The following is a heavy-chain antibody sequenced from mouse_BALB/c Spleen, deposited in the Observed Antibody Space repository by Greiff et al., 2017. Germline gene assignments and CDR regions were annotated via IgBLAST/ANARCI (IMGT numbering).Heavy chain of an antibody. CDR3: ARSLPYYYAMDY. J-gene: IGHJ4*01. Sequence: EVQLQESGGGLVQPGGSRKLSCAASGFTFSSFGMHWVRQAPEKGLEWVAYISSGSSTIYYADTVKGRFTISRDNPKNTLFLQMTSLRSEDTAMYYCARSLPYYYAMDYWGQGTSVTVSS. CDR2: ISSGSSTI. V-gene: IGHV5-17*02. CDR1: GFTFSSFG.